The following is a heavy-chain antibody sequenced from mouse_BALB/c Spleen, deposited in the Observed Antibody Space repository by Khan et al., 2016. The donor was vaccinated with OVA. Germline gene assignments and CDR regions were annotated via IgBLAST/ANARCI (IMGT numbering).Heavy chain of an antibody. D-gene: IGHD1-1*01. Sequence: QVQLKESGAELAKPGASVKMSCKASGYTFINYWILWVKQRPGQGLEWIGYINPSTGYTEYNQKFKDKATLTADKSSSTASMQLSSLTSEDSAVYYCARMGLRWDFDYWGQGTTLTVSS. V-gene: IGHV1-7*01. CDR3: ARMGLRWDFDY. CDR2: INPSTGYT. CDR1: GYTFINYW. J-gene: IGHJ2*01.